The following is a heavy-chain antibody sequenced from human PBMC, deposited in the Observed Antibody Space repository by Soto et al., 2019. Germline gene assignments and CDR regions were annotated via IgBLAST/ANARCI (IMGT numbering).Heavy chain of an antibody. D-gene: IGHD3-22*01. CDR2: ISWDGGST. Sequence: VGSLRLSCAASGFTFDDYTMHWVRQAPGKGLEWVSLISWDGGSTYYADSVKGRFTISRDNSKNSLYLQMNSLRTEDTALYYCAKGGAYYYDSSDPGGIDDWGQGTLVTVSS. CDR1: GFTFDDYT. V-gene: IGHV3-43*01. J-gene: IGHJ4*02. CDR3: AKGGAYYYDSSDPGGIDD.